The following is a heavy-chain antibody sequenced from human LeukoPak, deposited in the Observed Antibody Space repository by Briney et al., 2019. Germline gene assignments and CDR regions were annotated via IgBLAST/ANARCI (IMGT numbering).Heavy chain of an antibody. V-gene: IGHV1-3*01. CDR3: ARRRIAAAWFDP. J-gene: IGHJ5*02. D-gene: IGHD6-6*01. CDR2: INAGNGNT. CDR1: GYTFTSYA. Sequence: ASVKVSCKASGYTFTSYAMQWVRQAPGQRLEWMGWINAGNGNTKYSQKFQGRVTITRDTSASTAYMELSSLRSEDTAVYYCARRRIAAAWFDPWGQGTLVTVSS.